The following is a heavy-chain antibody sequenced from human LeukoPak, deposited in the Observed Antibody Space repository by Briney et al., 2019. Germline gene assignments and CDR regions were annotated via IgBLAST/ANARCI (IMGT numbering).Heavy chain of an antibody. D-gene: IGHD6-13*01. Sequence: GGSLRLSCAASGFTFSSYAMHWVRQAPGKGLEWVAVISYDGSNKYYADSVKGRFTISRDNSKNTLYLQMNSLRAEDTAVYYCARDLMRITAAGQDIWGQGTMVTVSS. CDR1: GFTFSSYA. V-gene: IGHV3-30*04. CDR3: ARDLMRITAAGQDI. J-gene: IGHJ3*02. CDR2: ISYDGSNK.